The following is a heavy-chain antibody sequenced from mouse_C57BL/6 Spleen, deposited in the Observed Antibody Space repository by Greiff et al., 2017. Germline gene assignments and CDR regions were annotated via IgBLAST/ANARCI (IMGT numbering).Heavy chain of an antibody. J-gene: IGHJ2*01. CDR1: GFTFSSYA. CDR3: ARDRPSHSYYFDY. CDR2: ISAGGSYT. V-gene: IGHV5-4*01. Sequence: EVKLQESGGGLVKPGGSLKLSCAASGFTFSSYAMSWVRQTPEKRLEWVATISAGGSYTYYPDNVKGRFTISRDNAKNNLYLQMSHLKSEDTAMYYSARDRPSHSYYFDYWGQGTTLTVSS.